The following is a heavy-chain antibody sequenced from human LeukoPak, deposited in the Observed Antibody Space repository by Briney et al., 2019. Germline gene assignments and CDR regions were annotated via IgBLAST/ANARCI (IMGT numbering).Heavy chain of an antibody. CDR2: IYYSGST. D-gene: IGHD6-19*01. J-gene: IGHJ5*02. CDR1: GVSISSYY. V-gene: IGHV4-59*01. CDR3: ARGRVAGSSGWYRKINWFDP. Sequence: SETLSLTCTVSGVSISSYYWSWIRQPPGKGLEWIGYIYYSGSTNYNPSLKSRVTISVDTSKNQFSLKLSSVTAADTAVYYCARGRVAGSSGWYRKINWFDPWGQGTLVTVSS.